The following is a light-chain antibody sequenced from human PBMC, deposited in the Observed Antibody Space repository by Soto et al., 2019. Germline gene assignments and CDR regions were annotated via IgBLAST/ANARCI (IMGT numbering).Light chain of an antibody. CDR3: QQSYSRPRT. J-gene: IGKJ1*01. Sequence: IQMTQSPSSLSAFVGDRVTLTCLASQSISPYLNWYQQKPGKAPNLLIYGASILESGVPSRFSGSGSGTDFTLTISSLQPEDFATYFCQQSYSRPRTFGQGTKVDI. CDR1: QSISPY. V-gene: IGKV1-39*01. CDR2: GAS.